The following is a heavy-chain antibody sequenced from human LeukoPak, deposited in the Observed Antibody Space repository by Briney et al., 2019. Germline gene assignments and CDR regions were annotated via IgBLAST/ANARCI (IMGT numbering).Heavy chain of an antibody. D-gene: IGHD6-13*01. V-gene: IGHV4-59*08. CDR2: ISYRGSA. J-gene: IGHJ3*02. Sequence: SETLSLTCTVSGDSVSSYYWTWIRQPPGRGLEWIGYISYRGSANYNSSLRGRVTISIDTSKNQFSLKLSSVTAADTAVYYCARAGYSNTWYSWEDIWGQGTMVAASS. CDR3: ARAGYSNTWYSWEDI. CDR1: GDSVSSYY.